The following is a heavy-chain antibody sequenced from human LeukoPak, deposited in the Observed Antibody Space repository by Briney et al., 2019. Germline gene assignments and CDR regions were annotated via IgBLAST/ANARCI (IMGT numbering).Heavy chain of an antibody. D-gene: IGHD3-16*02. J-gene: IGHJ4*02. CDR2: ISGSGGST. CDR3: AKGAGITFGGVIAPDF. CDR1: GFTFSSYA. Sequence: PGGSLRPSCPASGFTFSSYAMSWVRQAPGKGLEWVSAISGSGGSTYYADSVKGRFTISRDNSKNTLYLQMNSLRAEDTAEYYCAKGAGITFGGVIAPDFWGQGTLVTVSS. V-gene: IGHV3-23*01.